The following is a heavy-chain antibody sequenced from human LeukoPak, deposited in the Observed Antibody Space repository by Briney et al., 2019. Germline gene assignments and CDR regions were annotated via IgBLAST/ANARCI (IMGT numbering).Heavy chain of an antibody. J-gene: IGHJ4*02. CDR3: ARDTYYYGSGSYYLDY. CDR1: GFTFSSYG. Sequence: LGGSLRLSCAASGFTFSSYGMHWVRQAPGKGLEWVAVIWYDGSNKYYADSVKGRFTISRDNSKNTLYLQMNSLRAEDTAVYYCARDTYYYGSGSYYLDYWGQGTLVTVSS. D-gene: IGHD3-10*01. V-gene: IGHV3-33*01. CDR2: IWYDGSNK.